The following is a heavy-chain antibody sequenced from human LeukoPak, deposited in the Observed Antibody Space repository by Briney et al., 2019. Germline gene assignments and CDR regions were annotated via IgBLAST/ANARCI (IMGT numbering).Heavy chain of an antibody. CDR2: IKHDGSEK. Sequence: GGSLRLSCAASGFIFTNFFMSWVRQAPGKGLEWVASIKHDGSEKYYVDSVRGRFTISRDNTKNLLYLQMSSLRAEDTAVYYCAKAHYDYYDSSGYLYWGQGTLVTVSS. V-gene: IGHV3-7*01. CDR1: GFIFTNFF. J-gene: IGHJ4*02. CDR3: AKAHYDYYDSSGYLY. D-gene: IGHD3-22*01.